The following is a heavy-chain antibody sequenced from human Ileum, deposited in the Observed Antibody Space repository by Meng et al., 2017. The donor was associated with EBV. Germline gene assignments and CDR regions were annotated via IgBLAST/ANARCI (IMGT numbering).Heavy chain of an antibody. CDR1: GYRFTAFG. Sequence: QVQLVQSGAEVKQPGASVKVSCKASGYRFTAFGISWVRQAPGQGPEWMGWITTYNGDTKYAQKFQGRVTMTRETSTNTAYMELTSLRSDDTAVYYCARTYYGSYGFDYWGQGTLVTVSS. CDR2: ITTYNGDT. J-gene: IGHJ4*02. D-gene: IGHD3-10*01. V-gene: IGHV1-18*01. CDR3: ARTYYGSYGFDY.